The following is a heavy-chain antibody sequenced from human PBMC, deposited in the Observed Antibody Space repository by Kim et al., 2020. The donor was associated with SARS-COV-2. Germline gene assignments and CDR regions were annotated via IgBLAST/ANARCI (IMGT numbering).Heavy chain of an antibody. CDR3: ARCPEEWDAFDI. Sequence: NYNPSLKSRVTMSVDTSKNQFSLKLSSVTAADTAVYYCARCPEEWDAFDIWGQGTMVTVSS. V-gene: IGHV4-59*10. J-gene: IGHJ3*02. D-gene: IGHD3-3*01.